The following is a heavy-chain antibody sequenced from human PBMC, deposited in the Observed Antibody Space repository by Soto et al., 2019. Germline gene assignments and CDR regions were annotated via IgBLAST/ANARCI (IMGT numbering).Heavy chain of an antibody. J-gene: IGHJ4*02. Sequence: ESGPTLVNPTQTLTLTCTFSGFSFTTAGVAVGWIRQTPGGALEWLTLIYYNDDRRFSPSLKTRLTITGDTSKNQVVLSLTNADPGDTATYFCAHSDGGYEIIYFDFWGQGIPVTVSS. CDR2: IYYNDDR. CDR3: AHSDGGYEIIYFDF. CDR1: GFSFTTAGVA. D-gene: IGHD5-12*01. V-gene: IGHV2-5*01.